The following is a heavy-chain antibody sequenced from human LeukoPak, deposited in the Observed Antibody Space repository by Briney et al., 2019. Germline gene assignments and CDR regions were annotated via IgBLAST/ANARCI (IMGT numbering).Heavy chain of an antibody. D-gene: IGHD1-26*01. CDR1: GFTFSSYS. Sequence: PGGSLRLSCAASGFTFSSYSRNWVRQAPGKGLEWVSSISSSSSYIYYADSVKGRFTISRDNAKNSLYLQMNSLRAEDTAVYYCATQLVVGATHWGQGTMVTVSS. CDR3: ATQLVVGATH. V-gene: IGHV3-21*01. CDR2: ISSSSSYI. J-gene: IGHJ4*02.